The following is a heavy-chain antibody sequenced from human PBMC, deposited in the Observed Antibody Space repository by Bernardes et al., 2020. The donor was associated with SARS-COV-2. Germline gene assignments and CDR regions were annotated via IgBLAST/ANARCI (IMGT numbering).Heavy chain of an antibody. V-gene: IGHV6-1*01. Sequence: PSLTCAISGDSVSSNSAVWHWIRQSPSRGLEWLGRTSYRSKWNYDYAVSVKSRITISPDTSKNQFSLELTSVTPDDTAVYYCARGANYAMGVWGQGTTVTVSS. J-gene: IGHJ6*02. CDR2: TSYRSKWNY. CDR3: ARGANYAMGV. CDR1: GDSVSSNSAV.